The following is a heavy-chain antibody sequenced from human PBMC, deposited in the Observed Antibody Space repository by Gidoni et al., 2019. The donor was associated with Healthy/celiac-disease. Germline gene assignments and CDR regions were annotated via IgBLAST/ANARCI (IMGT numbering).Heavy chain of an antibody. CDR3: ARDSSKYSSSSCFDY. J-gene: IGHJ4*02. CDR1: GFTFSSYG. D-gene: IGHD6-6*01. Sequence: QVQLVESGGGVVQPVRSLRLSCAASGFTFSSYGMHWVRQAPGKGLEWVAVIWYDGSNKYYADSVKGRFTITRDNSKNTLYLQMNSLRAEDTAVYYCARDSSKYSSSSCFDYWGQGTLVTVSS. CDR2: IWYDGSNK. V-gene: IGHV3-33*01.